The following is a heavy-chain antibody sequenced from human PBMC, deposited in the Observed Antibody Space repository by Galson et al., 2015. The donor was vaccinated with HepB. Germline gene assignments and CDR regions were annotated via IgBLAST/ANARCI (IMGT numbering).Heavy chain of an antibody. J-gene: IGHJ6*02. CDR1: GGSISSYY. CDR3: AKGSGDYSYQRPNNYYYAMDV. V-gene: IGHV4-4*07. Sequence: LSLTCTVSGGSISSYYWSWIRQPAGKGLEWIGRIYTSGSTNYNPSLKSRVTMSVDTSKNQFSLKLSSVTAADTAVYFCAKGSGDYSYQRPNNYYYAMDVWGQGTTVTVSS. D-gene: IGHD4-11*01. CDR2: IYTSGST.